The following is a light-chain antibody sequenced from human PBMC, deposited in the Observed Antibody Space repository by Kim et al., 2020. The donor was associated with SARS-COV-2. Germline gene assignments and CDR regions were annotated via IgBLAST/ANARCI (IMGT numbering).Light chain of an antibody. V-gene: IGKV4-1*01. J-gene: IGKJ1*01. CDR2: WAS. CDR1: QSVLYKSNNQNY. Sequence: DIVMTQSPDSLAVSLGERATINCKSSQSVLYKSNNQNYLNWYQQKAGQPPKLLIYWASTRESGVPDRFSGSGSGTDFTLTISSLQAEDVAVYYCLQHYNNWWTFGQGTKVDIK. CDR3: LQHYNNWWT.